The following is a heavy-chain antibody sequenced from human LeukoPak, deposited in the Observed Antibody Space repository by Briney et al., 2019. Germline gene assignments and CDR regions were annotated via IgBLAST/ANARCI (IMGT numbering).Heavy chain of an antibody. Sequence: ASVKVSCKASGGTFSSYAISWVRQAPGQGLEWMGRIIPILGIANYAQKFQGRVTITADKSTSTAYMELSSLRSEDTAVYYCARDGGRGYSDFWGQGTLVTVSS. J-gene: IGHJ4*02. CDR2: IIPILGIA. V-gene: IGHV1-69*04. CDR1: GGTFSSYA. CDR3: ARDGGRGYSDF. D-gene: IGHD5-12*01.